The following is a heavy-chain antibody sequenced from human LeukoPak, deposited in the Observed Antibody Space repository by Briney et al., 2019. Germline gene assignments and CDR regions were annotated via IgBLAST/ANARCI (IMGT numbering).Heavy chain of an antibody. V-gene: IGHV3-48*01. CDR1: GFTFSTYS. CDR2: ISSSSSTI. Sequence: GRSLRLSCAASGFTFSTYSMNWVRQAPGKGLEWVSYISSSSSTIYYADSVKGRFTISRDNAKNSLYLQMNSLRAEDTAVYYCARGSTYYDSSGQVPFDYWGQGTLVTVSS. J-gene: IGHJ4*02. D-gene: IGHD3-22*01. CDR3: ARGSTYYDSSGQVPFDY.